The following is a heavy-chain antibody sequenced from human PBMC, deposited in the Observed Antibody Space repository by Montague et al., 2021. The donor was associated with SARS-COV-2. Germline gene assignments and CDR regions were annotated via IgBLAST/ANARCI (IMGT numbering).Heavy chain of an antibody. CDR1: GDSISGFY. D-gene: IGHD2-15*01. CDR3: ARGVVAATGGLDY. CDR2: ISTSGST. Sequence: SETLSLTCTVSGDSISGFYWSWIRQPVGKGLEWVGRISTSGSTNYNPSLKSRVTMSVDTSKNQFSLKLSSVTAADRAVYYCARGVVAATGGLDYWGQGTLVTVSS. V-gene: IGHV4-4*07. J-gene: IGHJ4*02.